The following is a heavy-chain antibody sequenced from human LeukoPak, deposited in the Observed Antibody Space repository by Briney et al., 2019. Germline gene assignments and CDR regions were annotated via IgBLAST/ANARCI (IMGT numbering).Heavy chain of an antibody. CDR1: GYTFTGYY. V-gene: IGHV1-2*02. CDR3: ARRRGNFWTDYYAFDY. D-gene: IGHD3/OR15-3a*01. Sequence: ASVTVSCTASGYTFTGYYMHWVRQAPGQGLEWMGWINPNSGGRDYAQKFQGRVTMTRDTSISTAYMELSRLRSDDTAVYYCARRRGNFWTDYYAFDYWGLGTLVTVST. J-gene: IGHJ4*02. CDR2: INPNSGGR.